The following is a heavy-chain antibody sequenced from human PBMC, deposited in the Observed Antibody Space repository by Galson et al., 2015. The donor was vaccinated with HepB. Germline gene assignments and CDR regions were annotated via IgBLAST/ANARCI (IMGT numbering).Heavy chain of an antibody. V-gene: IGHV3-7*01. J-gene: IGHJ4*02. CDR2: IKQDGSEK. Sequence: SLRLSCAASGFTFSNAWMSWVRQAPGKGLEWVANIKQDGSEKYYVDSVKGRFTISRDNAKNSLYLQMNSLRTEDTAVYYCARLPARFSYIDYWGQGTLVTVSS. CDR3: ARLPARFSYIDY. D-gene: IGHD6-6*01. CDR1: GFTFSNAW.